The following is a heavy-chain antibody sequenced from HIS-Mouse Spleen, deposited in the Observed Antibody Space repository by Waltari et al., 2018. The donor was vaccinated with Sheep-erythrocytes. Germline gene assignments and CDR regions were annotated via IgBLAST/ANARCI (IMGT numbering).Heavy chain of an antibody. Sequence: QVQLVQSGAEVKKPGASVKVSCKASGYTFTSYDINWVRQATGQGLAWMGWMNPNSGNTGDAQKVQGRVTMTRNTSISTAYMELSSLRSEDTAVYYCARDFWVYSSSSGFDYWGQGTLVTVSS. J-gene: IGHJ4*02. CDR3: ARDFWVYSSSSGFDY. CDR2: MNPNSGNT. D-gene: IGHD6-6*01. V-gene: IGHV1-8*01. CDR1: GYTFTSYD.